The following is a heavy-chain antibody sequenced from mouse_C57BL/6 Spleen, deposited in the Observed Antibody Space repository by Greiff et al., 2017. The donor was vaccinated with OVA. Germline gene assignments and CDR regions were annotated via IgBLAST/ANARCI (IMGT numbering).Heavy chain of an antibody. V-gene: IGHV6-3*01. D-gene: IGHD1-1*01. CDR1: GFTFSNYW. CDR3: TRVRDYYGSSYHWYFDV. J-gene: IGHJ1*03. CDR2: IRLKSDNYAT. Sequence: EVQLQESGGGLVQPGGSMKLSCVASGFTFSNYWMNWVRQSPEKGLEWVAQIRLKSDNYATHYAESVKGRFTISRDDSKSSVYLQMNNLRAEDTGIYYCTRVRDYYGSSYHWYFDVWGTGTTVTVSS.